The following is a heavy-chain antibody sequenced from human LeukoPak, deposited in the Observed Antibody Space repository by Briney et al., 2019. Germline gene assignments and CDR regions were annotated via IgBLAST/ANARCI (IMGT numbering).Heavy chain of an antibody. Sequence: PGRSLRLSCAASGFTFSSHSMNWVRQAPGKGLEWVSYISSSSSTIYYADSVKGRFTISRDNSKNTLYLQMNSLRAEDTAVYYCAKGPDTAMVLWFDYWGQGTLVTVSS. J-gene: IGHJ4*02. CDR2: ISSSSSTI. D-gene: IGHD5-18*01. CDR1: GFTFSSHS. V-gene: IGHV3-48*01. CDR3: AKGPDTAMVLWFDY.